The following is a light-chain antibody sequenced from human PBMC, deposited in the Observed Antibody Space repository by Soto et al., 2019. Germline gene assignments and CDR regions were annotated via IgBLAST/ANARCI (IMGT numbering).Light chain of an antibody. CDR3: QQYNNWPET. J-gene: IGKJ2*01. CDR2: GAS. V-gene: IGKV3-15*01. CDR1: QSVSTN. Sequence: EIVMTQSPATLSVSPGDRATLSCRASQSVSTNLAWYQQKPGQAPRLLIYGASTRATGIPARFSGSGSGTDFTLTISSLQSEDFAVYHCQQYNNWPETFGQGTKLEIK.